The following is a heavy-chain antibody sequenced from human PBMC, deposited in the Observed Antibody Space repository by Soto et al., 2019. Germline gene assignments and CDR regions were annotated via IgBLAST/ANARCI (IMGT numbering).Heavy chain of an antibody. J-gene: IGHJ6*02. CDR3: AKDQQLGPYYYYGMDV. CDR1: GFTFDDYA. CDR2: ISWNSGSI. V-gene: IGHV3-9*01. D-gene: IGHD6-13*01. Sequence: EVQLVESGGGLVQPGRSLRLSCAASGFTFDDYAMHWVLQAPGKGLEWVSGISWNSGSIGYADSVKGRFTISRDNAKNSLYLQMNSLRAEDTALYYCAKDQQLGPYYYYGMDVWGQGTTVTVSS.